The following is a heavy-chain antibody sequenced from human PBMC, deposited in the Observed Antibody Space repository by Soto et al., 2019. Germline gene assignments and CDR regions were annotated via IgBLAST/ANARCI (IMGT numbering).Heavy chain of an antibody. V-gene: IGHV3-23*01. J-gene: IGHJ6*02. CDR3: ASLPHSSSWYVFNYSYGMDV. CDR2: ISGSGGRT. CDR1: GFTFSSYA. Sequence: EVQLLESGGGLVQHGGSLRLSCAASGFTFSSYAMRWVRQAPGQGLEWVSSISGSGGRTYYADSVKGRFPLSRDNAKNTRYLQMNSLRAEDTAVYYCASLPHSSSWYVFNYSYGMDVWRQGTTVTVSS. D-gene: IGHD6-13*01.